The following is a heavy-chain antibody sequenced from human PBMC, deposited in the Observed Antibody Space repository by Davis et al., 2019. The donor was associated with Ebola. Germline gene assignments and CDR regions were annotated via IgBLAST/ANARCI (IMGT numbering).Heavy chain of an antibody. D-gene: IGHD3-22*01. J-gene: IGHJ3*02. V-gene: IGHV4-39*01. CDR1: GGSISSYY. CDR3: ARRGEARITMIVVAHYAFDI. Sequence: SETLSLTCTVSGGSISSYYWGWIRQPPGKGLEWIGSIYYRGSTYYNPSLKSRVTISVDTSKNQFSLKLSSVTAADTAVYYCARRGEARITMIVVAHYAFDIWGQGTMVTVSS. CDR2: IYYRGST.